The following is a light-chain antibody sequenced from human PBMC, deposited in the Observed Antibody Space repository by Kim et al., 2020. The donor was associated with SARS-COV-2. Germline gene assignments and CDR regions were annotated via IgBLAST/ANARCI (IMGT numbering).Light chain of an antibody. J-gene: IGKJ2*01. CDR2: WAS. V-gene: IGKV4-1*01. CDR1: QSVLYSSNNKNY. Sequence: DIVMTQSPDSLAVSLGERATINCKSSQSVLYSSNNKNYLAWYQQKPGQPPKLLIYWASTRESGVPDRFSGSGSGTDFTLTISSLQAEDVAVYYCHQYYTTRPYTFGQGTKLEI. CDR3: HQYYTTRPYT.